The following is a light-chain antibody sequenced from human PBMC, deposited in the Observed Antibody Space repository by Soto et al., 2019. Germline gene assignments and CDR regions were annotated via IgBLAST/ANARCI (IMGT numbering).Light chain of an antibody. Sequence: QSALTQPPSASGSPGQSVTISCTGTSSDVGGYNYVSWYQQHPGKAPKLMIHEVSKRPSGVPDRLSGSKSGNTASLTVSGLQVEDEADYSCASHTGSDTLVFGGGTKLTVL. CDR3: ASHTGSDTLV. J-gene: IGLJ2*01. V-gene: IGLV2-8*01. CDR1: SSDVGGYNY. CDR2: EVS.